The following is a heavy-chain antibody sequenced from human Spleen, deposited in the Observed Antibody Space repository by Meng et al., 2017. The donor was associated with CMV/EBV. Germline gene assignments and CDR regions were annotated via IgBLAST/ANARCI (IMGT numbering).Heavy chain of an antibody. D-gene: IGHD5-18*01. CDR1: GFTFSSYT. J-gene: IGHJ4*02. Sequence: GESLKISCAASGFTFSSYTMNWVRQAPGKGLEWVSSISSSSSYIYYADSVKGRFTISGDNAKNSLYLQMNSLRAEDTAVYYCARDPPAMAPYFDYWGQGTLVTVSS. V-gene: IGHV3-21*01. CDR2: ISSSSSYI. CDR3: ARDPPAMAPYFDY.